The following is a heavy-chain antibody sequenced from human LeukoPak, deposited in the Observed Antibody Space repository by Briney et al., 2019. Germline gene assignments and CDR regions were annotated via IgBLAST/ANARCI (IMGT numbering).Heavy chain of an antibody. J-gene: IGHJ4*02. D-gene: IGHD2-2*02. V-gene: IGHV4-59*01. CDR1: GDSISNYY. Sequence: SETLSLTCIVSGDSISNYYWSWIRQPPGKGLEWIGYIYYTGSTRYNPSLNGRVTISVDTSKNHFSLKLSSVTAADTAVYYCARWGCTSTTCYTPFDFWGPGTLVTVS. CDR2: IYYTGST. CDR3: ARWGCTSTTCYTPFDF.